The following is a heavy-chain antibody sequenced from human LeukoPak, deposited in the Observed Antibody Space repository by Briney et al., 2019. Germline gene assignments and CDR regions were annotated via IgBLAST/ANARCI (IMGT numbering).Heavy chain of an antibody. CDR3: ARGPYSGYNFFDY. D-gene: IGHD5-12*01. V-gene: IGHV3-7*01. CDR1: GFTFGKYW. J-gene: IGHJ4*02. CDR2: IKQDGTES. Sequence: GGSLRLSCVASGFTFGKYWMSWVRQAPGKGLEWVANIKQDGTESYYVDSVKGRFTISRDNARNSLYLQMNNLRAEDTAVYFCARGPYSGYNFFDYWGQGTLVTVSS.